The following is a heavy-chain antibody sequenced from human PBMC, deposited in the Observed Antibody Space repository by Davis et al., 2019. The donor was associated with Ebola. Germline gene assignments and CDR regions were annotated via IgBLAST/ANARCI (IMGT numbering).Heavy chain of an antibody. CDR1: GFTFSSYS. D-gene: IGHD5-24*01. J-gene: IGHJ4*02. CDR3: ARGDGYNLDY. Sequence: GESLKISCAASGFTFSSYSMNWVRQAPGKGLEWVSFTTDWTSTIYFADSVKGRFTMSRDNAKNSVYLQMNSLRDEDTAVYYCARGDGYNLDYWGQGTLVTVSS. V-gene: IGHV3-48*02. CDR2: TTDWTSTI.